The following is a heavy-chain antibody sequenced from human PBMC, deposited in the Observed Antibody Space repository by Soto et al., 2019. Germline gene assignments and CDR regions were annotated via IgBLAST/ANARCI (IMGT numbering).Heavy chain of an antibody. V-gene: IGHV4-4*07. CDR2: IQASGST. CDR1: DGSINTYY. D-gene: IGHD3-9*01. CDR3: ARTSYNILTGLLDLFEL. Sequence: SETLSLTCTVSDGSINTYYWSWVRQPAGEGLEWIGRIQASGSTNYNPSLKSRVTMSIDTSKSHFSLTLRSVTAADTAAYYCARTSYNILTGLLDLFELWGQGSMVSVSS. J-gene: IGHJ3*01.